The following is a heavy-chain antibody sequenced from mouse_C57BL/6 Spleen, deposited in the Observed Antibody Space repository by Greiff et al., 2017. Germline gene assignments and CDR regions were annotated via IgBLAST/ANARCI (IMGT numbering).Heavy chain of an antibody. CDR3: ARGEDDGNAGDY. J-gene: IGHJ2*01. V-gene: IGHV1-52*01. Sequence: QVQLQQPGAELVRPGSSVKLSCKASGYTFTSYWMHWVKQRPIQGLEWIGNIDPSDSETHYNQKFKDKATLTVDKSSSTAYMQLSSLTSEDSAVYYCARGEDDGNAGDYWGQGTTLTVSS. D-gene: IGHD2-1*01. CDR2: IDPSDSET. CDR1: GYTFTSYW.